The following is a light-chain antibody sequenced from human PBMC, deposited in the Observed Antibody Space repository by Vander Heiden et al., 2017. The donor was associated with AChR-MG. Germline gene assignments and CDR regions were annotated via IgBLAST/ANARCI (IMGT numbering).Light chain of an antibody. CDR3: QTWGAGIVV. CDR1: SGHSSYA. CDR2: VNNDGSH. J-gene: IGLJ2*01. Sequence: QVVLTQSPSAPASLGASVTLTCPLSSGHSSYAIAWHQQQPEKGPRYLMKVNNDGSHNKGDGIPDRFSGSSSGAERYLTISSLQSEDEADYYCQTWGAGIVVFGGGTKLTVL. V-gene: IGLV4-69*01.